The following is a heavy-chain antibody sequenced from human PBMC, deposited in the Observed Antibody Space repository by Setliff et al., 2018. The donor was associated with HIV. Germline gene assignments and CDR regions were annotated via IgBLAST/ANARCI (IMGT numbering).Heavy chain of an antibody. D-gene: IGHD4-4*01. CDR2: VIPAFGRA. V-gene: IGHV1-69*05. CDR1: GDTLSIHP. Sequence: SVKVSCKASGDTLSIHPISWVRQAPGRGLDWMGGVIPAFGRANYAQKFQGRVTITTDESTTTVFMELTGLRSEDTAVYYCAREGLLVTKVGGAYWYHGMGVWGQGTTVTVSS. J-gene: IGHJ6*02. CDR3: AREGLLVTKVGGAYWYHGMGV.